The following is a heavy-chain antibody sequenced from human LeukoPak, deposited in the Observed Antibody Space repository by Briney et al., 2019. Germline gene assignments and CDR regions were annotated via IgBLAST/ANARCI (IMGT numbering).Heavy chain of an antibody. J-gene: IGHJ4*02. CDR1: GGSISSYY. Sequence: SETLSLTCTVSGGSISSYYWSWIRQPAGKGLEWIGRIYTSGSTNYNPSLKSRVTMSVDTSKNQFSLRLSSVTAADTAVYYCARAIVVVPAATFFDYWRQGTLVTVSS. CDR3: ARAIVVVPAATFFDY. V-gene: IGHV4-4*07. CDR2: IYTSGST. D-gene: IGHD2-2*01.